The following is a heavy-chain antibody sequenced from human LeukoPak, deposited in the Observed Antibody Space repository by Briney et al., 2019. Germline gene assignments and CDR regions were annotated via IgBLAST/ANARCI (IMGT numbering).Heavy chain of an antibody. Sequence: ASVKVSCKASGYTFSNYAVLWVRQAPGQRLEWMGWINAGNGNTKYSQDFQGRVTITRDTSATTAYMELSSLRSEDTAVYYCARDPGYSSSSGFDYWGQGTLVTVSS. V-gene: IGHV1-3*03. D-gene: IGHD6-6*01. CDR2: INAGNGNT. CDR3: ARDPGYSSSSGFDY. CDR1: GYTFSNYA. J-gene: IGHJ4*02.